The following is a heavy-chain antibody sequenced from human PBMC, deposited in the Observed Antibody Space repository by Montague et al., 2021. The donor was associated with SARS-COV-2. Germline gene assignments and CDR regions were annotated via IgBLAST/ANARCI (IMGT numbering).Heavy chain of an antibody. V-gene: IGHV2-5*02. CDR1: GFSLSTSGVG. D-gene: IGHD6-19*01. Sequence: PALVKPTQTLTLTCTFSGFSLSTSGVGVGWIRQPPGKALEWLALIYWDDEKRYSPSLKSRLTITKDNSKNQVVLTMTNMDPVDTANYYCAHRQSRQWLAGGYFDYWGQGTLVTVSS. J-gene: IGHJ4*02. CDR2: IYWDDEK. CDR3: AHRQSRQWLAGGYFDY.